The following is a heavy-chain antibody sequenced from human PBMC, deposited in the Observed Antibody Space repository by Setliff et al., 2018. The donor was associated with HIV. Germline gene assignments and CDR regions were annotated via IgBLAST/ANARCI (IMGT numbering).Heavy chain of an antibody. CDR2: INHSGSN. V-gene: IGHV4-34*09. Sequence: PSETLSLTCAVYGESLSPYYWSWIRQPPGKGLEWIGEINHSGSNNYNPSLESRVEISMDTSQNRFSLRLSSVTAADTAIYYCARAFDSSGPWLDLWAQGTLVTVSS. CDR1: GESLSPYY. CDR3: ARAFDSSGPWLDL. J-gene: IGHJ5*02. D-gene: IGHD3-22*01.